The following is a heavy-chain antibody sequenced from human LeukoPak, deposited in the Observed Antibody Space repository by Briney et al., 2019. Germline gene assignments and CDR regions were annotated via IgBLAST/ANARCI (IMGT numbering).Heavy chain of an antibody. J-gene: IGHJ3*02. V-gene: IGHV3-74*01. CDR2: INSDGSST. Sequence: LPGGSLRLSCAASGFTFSGFDMYWVRQAPGKGLVWVSRINSDGSSTTYADSVKGRFTISRDNAKNTLYLQMNSLRAEDTAVYYCVRDAHRYCSGGSCHYLVSDGFDIWGQGTLVTVSS. CDR1: GFTFSGFD. D-gene: IGHD2-15*01. CDR3: VRDAHRYCSGGSCHYLVSDGFDI.